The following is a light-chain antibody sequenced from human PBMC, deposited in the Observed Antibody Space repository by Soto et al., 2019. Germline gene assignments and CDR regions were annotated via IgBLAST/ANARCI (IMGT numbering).Light chain of an antibody. CDR1: QSVSSN. V-gene: IGKV3-15*01. Sequence: EIVMTQSPATPSVSPGERATVSCRASQSVSSNLAWYQQKPGQAPRLLIYGASTRATGIPARFSGSGSGTEFTLTIGSLQSEDFAVYYCRQYYNWPRTFGQGTKVEIK. CDR3: RQYYNWPRT. J-gene: IGKJ2*01. CDR2: GAS.